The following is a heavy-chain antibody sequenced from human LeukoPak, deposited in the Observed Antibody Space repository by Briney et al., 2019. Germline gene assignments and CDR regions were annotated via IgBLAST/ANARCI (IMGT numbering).Heavy chain of an antibody. CDR2: IYSGGST. CDR3: ARSRDGYYFDY. D-gene: IGHD5-24*01. Sequence: GGSLRLSCAVSGFTVSTNYMSWVRQAPGKGLEWVSLIYSGGSTYYADSVKGRFTISRDNSKDTLYLQMNSLRAEDTAVYYCARSRDGYYFDYWGQGTLVTVSS. CDR1: GFTVSTNY. J-gene: IGHJ4*02. V-gene: IGHV3-66*01.